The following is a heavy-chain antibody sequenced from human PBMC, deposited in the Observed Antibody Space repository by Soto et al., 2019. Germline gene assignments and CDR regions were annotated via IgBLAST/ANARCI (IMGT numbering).Heavy chain of an antibody. V-gene: IGHV3-33*01. D-gene: IGHD2-2*01. Sequence: GGSLKLSCATSGFIFINFGMHWVRQVPGKGLEWVAAIWYDGSKKYYGDSVKGRVSISRDPSKKTVHLQMDSLRAEDTALYYCARDYCSTSSCYDNWGQGTLVTVSS. CDR3: ARDYCSTSSCYDN. CDR1: GFIFINFG. CDR2: IWYDGSKK. J-gene: IGHJ4*02.